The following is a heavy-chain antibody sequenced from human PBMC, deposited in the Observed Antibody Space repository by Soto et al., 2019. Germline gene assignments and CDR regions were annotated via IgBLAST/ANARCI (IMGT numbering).Heavy chain of an antibody. J-gene: IGHJ6*02. Sequence: GGSLRLSCAASGFTFSSYAMHWVRQAPGKGLEWVAVISYDGSNKYYADSVKGRFTISRDNSKNTLYLQMNSLRAEDTAVYYCARDPPVRRSGSYAIYYYYYGMDVWGQGTTVTVSS. CDR1: GFTFSSYA. CDR2: ISYDGSNK. D-gene: IGHD1-26*01. V-gene: IGHV3-30-3*01. CDR3: ARDPPVRRSGSYAIYYYYYGMDV.